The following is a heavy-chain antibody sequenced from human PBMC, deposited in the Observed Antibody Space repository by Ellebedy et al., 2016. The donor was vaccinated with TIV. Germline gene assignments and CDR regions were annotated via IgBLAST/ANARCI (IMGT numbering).Heavy chain of an antibody. CDR2: VSKSGDRT. V-gene: IGHV3-23*01. D-gene: IGHD2-2*01. Sequence: GESLKISXAASGFAFSSVAMSWVRQAPGKWPEWVSSVSKSGDRTYYPVSVRGRFTISRDNSQNRVYLQMNSLRAEDTATYYCATGGCSSTTCHPDPFDFWGQGTLVT. CDR1: GFAFSSVA. J-gene: IGHJ4*02. CDR3: ATGGCSSTTCHPDPFDF.